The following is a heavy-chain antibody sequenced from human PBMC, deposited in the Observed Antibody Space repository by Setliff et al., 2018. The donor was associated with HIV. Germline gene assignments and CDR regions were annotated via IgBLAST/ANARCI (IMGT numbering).Heavy chain of an antibody. J-gene: IGHJ4*02. V-gene: IGHV3-48*01. D-gene: IGHD3-22*01. CDR2: IGSSNHAT. Sequence: GGSLRLSCAASGFNFRSYGMTWVRQAPGKGLDWVAHIGSSNHATHYSDSVKGRFTIARDNSKNTLYLQMNSLRAEDTAVYYCAKIQNPQGYYYDSSGYYPHPGSPDYWGQGTLVTVSS. CDR3: AKIQNPQGYYYDSSGYYPHPGSPDY. CDR1: GFNFRSYG.